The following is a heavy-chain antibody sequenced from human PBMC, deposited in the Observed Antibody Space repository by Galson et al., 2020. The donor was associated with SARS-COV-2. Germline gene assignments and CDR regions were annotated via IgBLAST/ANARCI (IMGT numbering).Heavy chain of an antibody. CDR2: INHSGST. V-gene: IGHV4-34*01. D-gene: IGHD3-22*01. Sequence: SETLSLTCAVYGGSFSGYYWSWIRQPPGKGLEWIGEINHSGSTNYNPSLKSRVTISVDTSKNQFSLKLSSLTAADTAVYYCARGLRYYYDSSGFDYWGQGTLVTVSS. J-gene: IGHJ4*02. CDR1: GGSFSGYY. CDR3: ARGLRYYYDSSGFDY.